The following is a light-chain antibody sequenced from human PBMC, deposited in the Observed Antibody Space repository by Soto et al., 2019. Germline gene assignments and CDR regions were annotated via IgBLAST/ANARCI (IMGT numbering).Light chain of an antibody. J-gene: IGKJ2*01. CDR1: QSISSW. CDR3: QQYDSYSGYT. Sequence: QMTQSPSTLSASVGDRVTITCRASQSISSWLAWYQQKPGKAPKFLIYDASSLESGVPSRFSGSGSGTEFTLTISSLQPDDFATYYCQQYDSYSGYTFGQGTKLEIK. V-gene: IGKV1-5*01. CDR2: DAS.